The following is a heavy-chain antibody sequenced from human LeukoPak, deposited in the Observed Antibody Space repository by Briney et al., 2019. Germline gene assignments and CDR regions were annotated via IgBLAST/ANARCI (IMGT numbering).Heavy chain of an antibody. CDR3: ARGRVGVYYDILTGYYSFDY. J-gene: IGHJ4*02. CDR1: GGSISSSSYY. CDR2: IYYSGST. D-gene: IGHD3-9*01. Sequence: PSETLSLTCTVSGGSISSSSYYWGWIRQPPGKGLEWIGSIYYSGSTYYNPSLKSRVTISVDTSKNQSSLKLSSVTAADTAVYYCARGRVGVYYDILTGYYSFDYWGQGTLVTVSS. V-gene: IGHV4-39*07.